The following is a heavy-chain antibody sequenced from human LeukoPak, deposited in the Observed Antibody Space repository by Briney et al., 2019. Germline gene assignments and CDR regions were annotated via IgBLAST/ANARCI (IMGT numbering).Heavy chain of an antibody. D-gene: IGHD3-10*01. V-gene: IGHV3-30-3*01. CDR1: GFTFSSYA. Sequence: GGSLRLSCAASGFTFSSYAMHWVRQAPGKGLEWVAVISYDGSNKYYADSVKGRFTISRDDSKNTMYLQMNSLRAEDTAVYYCAKDRQRGPIASCGKETLFTVS. J-gene: IGHJ4*02. CDR2: ISYDGSNK. CDR3: AKDRQRGPIAS.